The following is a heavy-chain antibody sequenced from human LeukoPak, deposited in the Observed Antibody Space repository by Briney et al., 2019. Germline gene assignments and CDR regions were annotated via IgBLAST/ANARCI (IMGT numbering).Heavy chain of an antibody. Sequence: GGSLRLSCAASGFTFSSYWMSWVRQAPGKGLEWVSYISSSGSTIYYADSVKGRFTISRDNAKNSLYLQVNSLRAEDTAVYYCARSPTFRGWFDPWGQGTLVTVSS. CDR1: GFTFSSYW. CDR3: ARSPTFRGWFDP. V-gene: IGHV3-48*04. J-gene: IGHJ5*02. CDR2: ISSSGSTI. D-gene: IGHD2/OR15-2a*01.